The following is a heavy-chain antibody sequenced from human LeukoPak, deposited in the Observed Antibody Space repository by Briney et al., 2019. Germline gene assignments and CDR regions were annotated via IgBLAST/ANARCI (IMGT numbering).Heavy chain of an antibody. V-gene: IGHV4-61*02. CDR1: GGSISSGSYY. J-gene: IGHJ4*02. Sequence: SETLSLTCTVSGGSISSGSYYWSWIRQPAGKGLEWIGRIYTSGSTNYNPSLNSRVTISVDTSKNQFSLKLSSVTAADTAVYYCASEKLWFGEPVWGQGTLVTVSS. CDR3: ASEKLWFGEPV. D-gene: IGHD3-10*01. CDR2: IYTSGST.